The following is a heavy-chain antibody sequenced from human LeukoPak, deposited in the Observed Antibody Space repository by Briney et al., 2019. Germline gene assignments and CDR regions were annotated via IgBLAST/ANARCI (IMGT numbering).Heavy chain of an antibody. J-gene: IGHJ5*02. D-gene: IGHD2-21*02. V-gene: IGHV6-1*01. CDR1: GDSVSSNSAA. CDR2: TYYRSKWYN. Sequence: SQTLSLTCAISGDSVSSNSAAWNWIRQSPSRGLEWLGRTYYRSKWYNDYAVSVKSRITINPDTSKNQFSLQLNSVTPEDTAVYYCARDRGPGSDGNPYNWFDPWGQGTLVTVSS. CDR3: ARDRGPGSDGNPYNWFDP.